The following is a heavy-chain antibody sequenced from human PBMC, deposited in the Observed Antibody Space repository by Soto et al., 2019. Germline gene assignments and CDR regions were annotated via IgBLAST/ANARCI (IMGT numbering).Heavy chain of an antibody. CDR3: ARVSTGDYYYGMDV. CDR1: GGSISSYY. CDR2: IYYSGST. J-gene: IGHJ6*01. Sequence: SETLSLTCTVSGGSISSYYWSWIRQPPGKGLEWFGYIYYSGSTNYNPSLKSRVTISVDTSKNQFSLKLSSVTAADTAVYYCARVSTGDYYYGMDVWGQGTTVTVSS. D-gene: IGHD2-2*01. V-gene: IGHV4-59*01.